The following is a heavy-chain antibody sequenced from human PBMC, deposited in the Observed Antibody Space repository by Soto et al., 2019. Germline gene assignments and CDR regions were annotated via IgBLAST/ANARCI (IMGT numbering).Heavy chain of an antibody. CDR1: GYSFSDYG. D-gene: IGHD6-19*01. Sequence: QVQLVQSGAEVKKPGASLKVSCQASGYSFSDYGIAWVRQAPGQGLAWVGWISTYNGNTNYAQKFQGRVTMTTDTSANTAYMELRSLRSDDTAMYYCARYGYRRGWYLGTGMDVWGQGTPVTVSS. CDR2: ISTYNGNT. V-gene: IGHV1-18*04. J-gene: IGHJ6*02. CDR3: ARYGYRRGWYLGTGMDV.